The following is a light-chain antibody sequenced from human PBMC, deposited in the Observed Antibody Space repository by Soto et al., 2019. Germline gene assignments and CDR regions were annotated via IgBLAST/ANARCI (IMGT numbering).Light chain of an antibody. V-gene: IGLV3-1*01. CDR2: QDN. CDR3: QAWDSSSVI. J-gene: IGLJ2*01. Sequence: SYELTQPPSVSVXPGQTASLTCSGARLGSKYASWYQQKAGQSPVLVIYQDNKRPSGIPERISGSNSGNTATLTISGTQALDEADYYCQAWDSSSVIFGGGTKLTVL. CDR1: RLGSKY.